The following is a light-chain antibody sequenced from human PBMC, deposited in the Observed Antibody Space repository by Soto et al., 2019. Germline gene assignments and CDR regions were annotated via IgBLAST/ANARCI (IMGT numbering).Light chain of an antibody. J-gene: IGLJ3*02. CDR3: CSYAGNYRGV. CDR1: SRDVGFYHY. V-gene: IGLV2-11*01. Sequence: QSALTQPRSGSGSPGQSVTISCTGTSRDVGFYHYVSWYQQHPGKAPKLMMYDVSKRPSGGTDRFSGSKSGNTASLTISGLQSEDEAEYYCCSYAGNYRGVFGGGTKLTVL. CDR2: DVS.